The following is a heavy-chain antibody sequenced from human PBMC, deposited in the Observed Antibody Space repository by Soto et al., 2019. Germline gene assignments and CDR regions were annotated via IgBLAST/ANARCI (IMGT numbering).Heavy chain of an antibody. CDR3: GSFSSRTSNWNGLDY. D-gene: IGHD1-1*01. CDR2: IYPGDSDT. J-gene: IGHJ4*02. Sequence: KGSFKASGYSFTSYWIGWGRQMPGKGLEWMGIIYPGDSDTRYSPSFQGQVTISADKSISTAYLQWSSLKASDTAMYYCGSFSSRTSNWNGLDYWGQGTLVTVSS. V-gene: IGHV5-51*01. CDR1: GYSFTSYW.